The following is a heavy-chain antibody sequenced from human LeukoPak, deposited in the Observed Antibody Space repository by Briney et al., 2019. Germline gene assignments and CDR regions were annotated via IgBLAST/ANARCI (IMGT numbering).Heavy chain of an antibody. CDR1: GFTFSSYA. J-gene: IGHJ4*02. CDR3: AREGILPYYFDY. CDR2: ISYDGSNK. Sequence: PGGSLRLSCAASGFTFSSYAMHWVRQAPGKGLEWVAVISYDGSNKYYADSVKGRFTISRDNSKNTLYLQMNSLRAEDTAVYYCAREGILPYYFDYWGQGTLVTVSS. V-gene: IGHV3-30-3*01.